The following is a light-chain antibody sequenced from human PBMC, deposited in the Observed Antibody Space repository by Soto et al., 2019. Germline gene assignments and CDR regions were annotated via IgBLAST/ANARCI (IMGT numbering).Light chain of an antibody. CDR1: ETIGKW. Sequence: DIQLTQSPYSVSASVGDRVTISCRASETIGKWLAWYQQKPGQAPKLVIYVASNLQNGVPSRFSGSGSETDFTLTITSLQPEDFATYYCQHVNSFPYTFGQGTKLEIK. CDR3: QHVNSFPYT. CDR2: VAS. J-gene: IGKJ2*01. V-gene: IGKV1-12*01.